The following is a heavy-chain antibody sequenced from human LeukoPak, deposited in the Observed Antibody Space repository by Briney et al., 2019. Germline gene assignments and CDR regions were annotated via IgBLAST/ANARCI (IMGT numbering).Heavy chain of an antibody. J-gene: IGHJ6*02. CDR2: ISGSGGST. Sequence: GGSLRLSCAASGFTFSSYAMSWVRQAPGKGLEWVSAISGSGGSTYYADSVKGTFTITRDNSKNTLYLQMNSLRAGDTAVYYCAKAAYCSSTSCSDEYYYYYYGMDVWGQGTTVTVSS. D-gene: IGHD2-2*01. CDR1: GFTFSSYA. V-gene: IGHV3-23*01. CDR3: AKAAYCSSTSCSDEYYYYYYGMDV.